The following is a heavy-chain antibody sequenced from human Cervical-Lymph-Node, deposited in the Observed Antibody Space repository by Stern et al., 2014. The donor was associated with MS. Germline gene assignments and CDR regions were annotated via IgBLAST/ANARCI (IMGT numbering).Heavy chain of an antibody. CDR2: IYPGDSET. D-gene: IGHD1-1*01. J-gene: IGHJ4*02. CDR3: ARRGHGYMGIDY. V-gene: IGHV5-51*03. Sequence: EVQLVESGAEVKKPGESLRISCEVSGYRFTNNWIGWVRQMPGQGLEWMGIIYPGDSETRYSPSFQGQVTILVDKSNTTTYLQGSSLKASDTAIYYCARRGHGYMGIDYWGQGTLVTVSS. CDR1: GYRFTNNW.